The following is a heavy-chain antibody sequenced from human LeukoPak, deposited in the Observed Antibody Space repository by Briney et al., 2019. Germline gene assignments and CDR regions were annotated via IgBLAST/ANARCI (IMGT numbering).Heavy chain of an antibody. D-gene: IGHD6-6*01. CDR3: ARGPYSSSSDY. CDR2: ISAYNGNT. J-gene: IGHJ4*02. V-gene: IGHV1-18*01. Sequence: ASVKVSCKASGYTFTSYGISWVRQAPGQGLEWMGWISAYNGNTNYAQKLQGRVTMTRDTSTSTVYMELSSLRSEDTAVYYCARGPYSSSSDYWGQGTLVTVSS. CDR1: GYTFTSYG.